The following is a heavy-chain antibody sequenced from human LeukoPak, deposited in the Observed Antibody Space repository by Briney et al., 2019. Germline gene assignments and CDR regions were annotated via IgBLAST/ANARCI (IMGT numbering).Heavy chain of an antibody. CDR2: IIPIFGTA. Sequence: SVKVSCKASGGTFSSYAISWVRQAPGQGLEWMGRIIPIFGTANYAQKFQGRVTITTDESASTAYMELSSLRSEDTAVYYCASYLPTSKYYYDSSGYYSDWGQGTLVTVSS. V-gene: IGHV1-69*05. CDR3: ASYLPTSKYYYDSSGYYSD. CDR1: GGTFSSYA. J-gene: IGHJ4*02. D-gene: IGHD3-22*01.